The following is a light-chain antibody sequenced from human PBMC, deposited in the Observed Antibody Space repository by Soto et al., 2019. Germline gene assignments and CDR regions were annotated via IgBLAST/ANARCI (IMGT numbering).Light chain of an antibody. J-gene: IGLJ1*01. CDR1: TSNIGSNT. V-gene: IGLV1-44*01. Sequence: QSVLTQPPSASGTPGQRVTISCSGSTSNIGSNTVNWYQQLPGTAPKLLIYSNNQRPSGVPDRFSGSKSGTSASLAISGLQSEDEAAYYCAAWDYSRSGYVFGTGTKLTVL. CDR2: SNN. CDR3: AAWDYSRSGYV.